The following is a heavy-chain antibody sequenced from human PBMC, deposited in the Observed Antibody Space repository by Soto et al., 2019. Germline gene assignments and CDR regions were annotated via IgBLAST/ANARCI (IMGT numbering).Heavy chain of an antibody. CDR2: INPSGGSS. Sequence: QVQLVQSGAEVKKLGASVTVSCNASGYSFIIYNLHCERQAPGQGLEWMAIINPSGGSSTYAQKFDSIVASTTDTQTSIVYLEPSSRKSDVTPVYTCATYFSASNFPGPWTWGQGTLVTVSS. CDR1: GYSFIIYN. V-gene: IGHV1-46*03. J-gene: IGHJ5*02. CDR3: ATYFSASNFPGPWT. D-gene: IGHD2-15*01.